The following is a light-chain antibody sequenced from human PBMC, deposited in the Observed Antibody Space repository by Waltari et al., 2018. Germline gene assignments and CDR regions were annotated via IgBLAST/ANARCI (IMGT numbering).Light chain of an antibody. CDR3: QHRSSWPLT. Sequence: EVVLTQSPATLSLSPGERATLSCRTIESVSAALAWYQQKPGQAPRLLIYDASNRATGIPARFSGSGSGTDFTLTISSLESEDFAIYYCQHRSSWPLTFGGGTKVEIK. J-gene: IGKJ4*01. V-gene: IGKV3-11*01. CDR2: DAS. CDR1: ESVSAA.